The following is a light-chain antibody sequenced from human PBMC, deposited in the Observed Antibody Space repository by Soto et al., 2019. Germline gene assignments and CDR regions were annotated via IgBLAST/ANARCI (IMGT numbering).Light chain of an antibody. Sequence: QSALTQAASVSGSPGQSITISCTGTSSDVGSYNYVSWYQQHPGKAPKLMIYEVSNRPSGVSNRFSGSKSGNTAARTISGLQAADEADYYCSSYTRSSTLIFGGGTKLTVL. V-gene: IGLV2-14*01. CDR2: EVS. CDR3: SSYTRSSTLI. CDR1: SSDVGSYNY. J-gene: IGLJ2*01.